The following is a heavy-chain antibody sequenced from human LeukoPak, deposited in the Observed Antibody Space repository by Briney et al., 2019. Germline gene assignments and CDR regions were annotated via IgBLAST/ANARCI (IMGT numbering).Heavy chain of an antibody. V-gene: IGHV1-69*04. CDR1: GGTFSSYA. Sequence: SSVKVSCKASGGTFSSYAISWVRQAPGQGLEWMGRIIPTFGIANYAQKFQGRVTITADKSTSTAYMELSSLRSEDTAVYYCARDETEGYSSGWYLGWFDPWGQGTLVTVSS. D-gene: IGHD6-19*01. CDR2: IIPTFGIA. J-gene: IGHJ5*02. CDR3: ARDETEGYSSGWYLGWFDP.